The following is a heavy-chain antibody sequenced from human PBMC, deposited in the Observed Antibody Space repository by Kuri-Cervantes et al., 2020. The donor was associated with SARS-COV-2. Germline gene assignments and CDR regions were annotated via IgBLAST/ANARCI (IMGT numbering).Heavy chain of an antibody. J-gene: IGHJ4*02. V-gene: IGHV4-59*06. CDR2: IYYSGST. D-gene: IGHD6-6*01. CDR1: GGSISSYY. Sequence: SETLSLTCTVSGGSISSYYWSWIRRPPGKGLEWIGDIYYSGSTYYNPSLKSRVTISVDPSKNQFSLKLSSVTASDTAVYYCARRESSRAFDYWGQGTLVTVSS. CDR3: ARRESSRAFDY.